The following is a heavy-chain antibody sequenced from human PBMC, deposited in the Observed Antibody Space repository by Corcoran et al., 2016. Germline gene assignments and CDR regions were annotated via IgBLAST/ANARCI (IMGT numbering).Heavy chain of an antibody. V-gene: IGHV3-15*07. J-gene: IGHJ6*02. CDR1: GFTFSNAW. Sequence: EVQLVESGGGLVKPGGSLRLSCAASGFTFSNAWMNWVRQAPGKGLEWVGRIKSKTDGGTPDYAAPGKGRFTISRDVSNNTRDLQMNSRKTKDTVLYYCTTDGLHHDYGMDVWGQGTTVTGSS. CDR2: IKSKTDGGTP. D-gene: IGHD5-12*01. CDR3: TTDGLHHDYGMDV.